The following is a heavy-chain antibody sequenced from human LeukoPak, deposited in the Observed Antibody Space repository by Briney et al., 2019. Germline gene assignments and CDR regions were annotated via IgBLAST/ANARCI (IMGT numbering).Heavy chain of an antibody. CDR1: GYTFTSYD. V-gene: IGHV1-8*03. Sequence: GASVNVSCKASGYTFTSYDINWVRQATGQGLEWMGWMNPNSGNTGYAQKFQGRVTITRNTSISTAYMELSSLRSEDTAVYYCARGRGRWNYRDYWGQGTLVTVSS. D-gene: IGHD1-7*01. CDR2: MNPNSGNT. J-gene: IGHJ4*02. CDR3: ARGRGRWNYRDY.